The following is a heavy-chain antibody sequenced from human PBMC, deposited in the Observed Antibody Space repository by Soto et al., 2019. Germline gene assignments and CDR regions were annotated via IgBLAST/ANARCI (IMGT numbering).Heavy chain of an antibody. J-gene: IGHJ6*02. CDR3: ASEESTAATYYGMDV. CDR2: IIPILGIA. CDR1: GGTFSSYT. Sequence: VKVSCKASGGTFSSYTISWVRQAPGQGLEWMGRIIPILGIANYAQKFQGRVTITADKSTSTAYMELSSLRSEDTAVYYCASEESTAATYYGMDVWGQGTTVTV. V-gene: IGHV1-69*02. D-gene: IGHD6-25*01.